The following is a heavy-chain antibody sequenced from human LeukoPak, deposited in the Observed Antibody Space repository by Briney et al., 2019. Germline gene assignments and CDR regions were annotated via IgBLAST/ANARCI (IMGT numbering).Heavy chain of an antibody. J-gene: IGHJ4*02. V-gene: IGHV4-39*01. CDR1: GGSISSSSYY. D-gene: IGHD3-10*01. CDR3: ACRITMGYFDY. Sequence: SETLSLTCTVSGGSISSSSYYWGWIRQPPGKGLEWIGSLYYSGSTYYNPSLKSRVTISVDTSKNQFSLKLSSVTAADTAVYYCACRITMGYFDYWGQGTMLTVSS. CDR2: LYYSGST.